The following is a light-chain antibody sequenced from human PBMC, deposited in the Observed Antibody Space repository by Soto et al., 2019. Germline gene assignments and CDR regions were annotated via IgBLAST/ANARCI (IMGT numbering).Light chain of an antibody. V-gene: IGKV3-15*01. CDR3: QQYNNWPRT. Sequence: IVLTQSPVTLSLSPGERATLSCRASQSVSSNLAWYQQKPGQAPRLLIYGASTRATGIPARFSGSGSGTEFTLTISSLQSEDFAVYYCQQYNNWPRTFGQGTRLEI. J-gene: IGKJ5*01. CDR1: QSVSSN. CDR2: GAS.